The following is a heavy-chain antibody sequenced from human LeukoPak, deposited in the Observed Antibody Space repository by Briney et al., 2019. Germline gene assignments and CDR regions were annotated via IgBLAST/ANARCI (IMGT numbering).Heavy chain of an antibody. Sequence: ASVKVSSKASGYTFTGYYMHWVRQAPGQGLEWMGWINPNSGGTNYAQKFQGRVTMTRDTSISTAYMELSRLRSDDTAVYYCARVGYSSGWYDAFDIWGQGTMVTVSS. J-gene: IGHJ3*02. CDR2: INPNSGGT. V-gene: IGHV1-2*02. CDR3: ARVGYSSGWYDAFDI. D-gene: IGHD6-19*01. CDR1: GYTFTGYY.